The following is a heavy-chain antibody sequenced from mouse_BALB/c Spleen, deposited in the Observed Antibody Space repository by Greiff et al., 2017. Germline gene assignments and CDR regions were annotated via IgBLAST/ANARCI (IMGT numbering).Heavy chain of an antibody. D-gene: IGHD1-1*01. CDR2: INPYNDGT. CDR3: ARKGTTVVATDY. V-gene: IGHV1-14*01. J-gene: IGHJ2*01. Sequence: EVKLMESGPELVKPGASVKMSCKASGYTFTSYVMHWVKQKPGQGLEWIGYINPYNDGTKYNEKFKGKATLTSDKSSSTAYMELSSLTSEDSAVYYCARKGTTVVATDYWGQGTTLTVSS. CDR1: GYTFTSYV.